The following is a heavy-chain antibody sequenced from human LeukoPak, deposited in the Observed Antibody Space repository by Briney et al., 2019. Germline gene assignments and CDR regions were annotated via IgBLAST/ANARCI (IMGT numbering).Heavy chain of an antibody. CDR2: IAPISGTP. Sequence: SVKVSCKASGGTFTHYVISWVRQAPGQGLEWMGGIAPISGTPLYSQRFQGRVTISADASTNTAYMEMSSVTSEDTAVYYCAREGEYYSESGNLVDASDVWGQGTMVIVSA. J-gene: IGHJ3*01. CDR1: GGTFTHYV. V-gene: IGHV1-69*13. CDR3: AREGEYYSESGNLVDASDV. D-gene: IGHD3-10*01.